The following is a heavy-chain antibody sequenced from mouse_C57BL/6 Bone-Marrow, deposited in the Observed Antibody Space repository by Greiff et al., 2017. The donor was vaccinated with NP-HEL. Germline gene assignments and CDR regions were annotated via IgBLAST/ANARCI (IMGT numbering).Heavy chain of an antibody. CDR3: TTPTTVVATRAWFAY. CDR2: IDPKDGDT. Sequence: VQLKESGAELVRPGASVKLSCTASGFNIKDYYMHWVKQRPEQGLEWIGRIDPKDGDTEYAPKFQGKATMTADTSSNTAYLQLSSLTSEDTAVYYCTTPTTVVATRAWFAYWGQGTLVTVSA. D-gene: IGHD1-1*01. CDR1: GFNIKDYY. J-gene: IGHJ3*01. V-gene: IGHV14-1*01.